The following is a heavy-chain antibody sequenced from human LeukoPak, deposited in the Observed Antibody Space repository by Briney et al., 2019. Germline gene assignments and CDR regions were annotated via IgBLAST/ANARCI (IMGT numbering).Heavy chain of an antibody. J-gene: IGHJ4*02. CDR1: GYTFTSYY. CDR2: IIPIFGTA. V-gene: IGHV1-69*06. CDR3: ARVGRYDSSGYYYFDY. D-gene: IGHD3-22*01. Sequence: SVKVSCKASGYTFTSYYMHWVRQAPGQGLEWMGGIIPIFGTANYAQKFQGRVTITADKSTSTAYMELSSLRSEDTAVYYCARVGRYDSSGYYYFDYWGQGTLVTVSS.